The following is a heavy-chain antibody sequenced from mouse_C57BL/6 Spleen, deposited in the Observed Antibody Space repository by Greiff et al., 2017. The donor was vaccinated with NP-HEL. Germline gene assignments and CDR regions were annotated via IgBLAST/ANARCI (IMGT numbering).Heavy chain of an antibody. CDR1: GFTFSSYA. Sequence: EVKVVESGGGLVKPGGSLKLSCAASGFTFSSYAMSWVRQTPEKRLEWVATISAGGSYTYYPDNVKGRFTISRDTAKNKLYLQMSQLKSEDTAMYYCAREGYGSSYDAMDYWGQGTSVTVSS. CDR3: AREGYGSSYDAMDY. J-gene: IGHJ4*01. CDR2: ISAGGSYT. D-gene: IGHD1-1*01. V-gene: IGHV5-4*01.